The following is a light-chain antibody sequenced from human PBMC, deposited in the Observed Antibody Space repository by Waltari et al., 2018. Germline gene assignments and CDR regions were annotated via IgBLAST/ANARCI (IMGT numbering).Light chain of an antibody. V-gene: IGLV2-14*03. CDR2: DVT. CDR3: SSYMDTTTLEL. J-gene: IGLJ2*01. Sequence: QSVLTQPASVSGSPGQSITISCPGTSSDVGSYNYVSWYQQHPGKAPKLIIYDVTNRPSVVSTRFSGSKSGNTASLTSSGLQAEDEADYYCSSYMDTTTLELFGGGTSLTVL. CDR1: SSDVGSYNY.